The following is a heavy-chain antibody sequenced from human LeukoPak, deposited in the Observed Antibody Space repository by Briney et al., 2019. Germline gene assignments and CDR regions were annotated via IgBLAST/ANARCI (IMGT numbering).Heavy chain of an antibody. D-gene: IGHD4-23*01. V-gene: IGHV1-46*01. CDR2: INPSGGST. CDR3: ARAVATVVTTSTLPDY. J-gene: IGHJ4*02. Sequence: ASVKVSCKASGYTFTSYYMHWVRQAPGQGLEWMGIINPSGGSTSYAQKFQGRVTMTRDTSTSTVYMELSSLRSEDTAVYYCARAVATVVTTSTLPDYWGQGTLVTGSS. CDR1: GYTFTSYY.